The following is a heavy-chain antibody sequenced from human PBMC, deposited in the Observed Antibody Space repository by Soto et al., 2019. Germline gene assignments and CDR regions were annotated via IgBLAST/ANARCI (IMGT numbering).Heavy chain of an antibody. CDR3: AQQFYYYFWSGYESCFDP. CDR2: ISAYNGNT. D-gene: IGHD3-3*01. J-gene: IGHJ5*02. Sequence: GASVKVSCKASGYTFTSYGISWVRQAPGQGLEWMGWISAYNGNTNDAQKLQGRVTMTTDTSTSTAYMELRSLRSDDTAAYYCAQQFYYYFWSGYESCFDPWGQGPVVTVSS. CDR1: GYTFTSYG. V-gene: IGHV1-18*01.